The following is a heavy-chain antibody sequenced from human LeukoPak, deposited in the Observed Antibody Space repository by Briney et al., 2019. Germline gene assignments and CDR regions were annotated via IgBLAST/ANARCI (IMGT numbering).Heavy chain of an antibody. Sequence: GGSLRLSCAASGFTFSNAWMSWVRQAPGRGLEWVGRIKSKTDGGTTDYAAPVKGRFTISRDDSKNTPYLQMNSLKTEDTAVYYCTTPSSNWNDGLWGQGTLVTVSS. CDR3: TTPSSNWNDGL. D-gene: IGHD1-1*01. CDR2: IKSKTDGGTT. J-gene: IGHJ4*02. V-gene: IGHV3-15*01. CDR1: GFTFSNAW.